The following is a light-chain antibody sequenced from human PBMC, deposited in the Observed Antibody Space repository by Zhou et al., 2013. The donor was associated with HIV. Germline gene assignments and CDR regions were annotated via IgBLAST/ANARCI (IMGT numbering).Light chain of an antibody. Sequence: DVVKTQSPLSLPVTLGQPASISCRSSQSLVHSDGNTFLNWYQQRPGQSPRRLIYKVSNRDSGVPDRFSGSGSGTDFTLKISRVEAEDVGVYYCMQGTHWLEMYTFGQGTKLEI. CDR2: KVS. J-gene: IGKJ2*01. V-gene: IGKV2-30*02. CDR1: QSLVHSDGNTF. CDR3: MQGTHWLEMYT.